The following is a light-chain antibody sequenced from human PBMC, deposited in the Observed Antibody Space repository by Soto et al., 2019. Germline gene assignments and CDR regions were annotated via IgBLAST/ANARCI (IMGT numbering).Light chain of an antibody. CDR2: AAS. CDR1: QAIGVY. Sequence: DIQVTQSPSSLSASLGDRVTITCRANQAIGVYLAWCQQQPGKVPKLLIYAASALQSGDPSRFSGSGSGTDFTLSISTLQPEDIATYYCQKYNSAPLTFGGGTKVEI. V-gene: IGKV1-27*01. J-gene: IGKJ4*01. CDR3: QKYNSAPLT.